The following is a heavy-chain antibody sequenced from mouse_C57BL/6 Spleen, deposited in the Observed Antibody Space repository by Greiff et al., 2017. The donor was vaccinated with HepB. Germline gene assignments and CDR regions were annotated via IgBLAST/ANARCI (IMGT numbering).Heavy chain of an antibody. CDR2: IYPESGGT. Sequence: VQLQQSGAELVRPGASVTLSCKATGYTFTDYEMHWVKQTPVHGLEWIGAIYPESGGTAYNQKFKGKAILTADKSSSTAYMYLRRLTSEDSALYYYTTRTYYCGSSYDSAMDYWGQGTSVTVSS. CDR1: GYTFTDYE. V-gene: IGHV1-15*01. D-gene: IGHD1-1*01. CDR3: TTRTYYCGSSYDSAMDY. J-gene: IGHJ4*01.